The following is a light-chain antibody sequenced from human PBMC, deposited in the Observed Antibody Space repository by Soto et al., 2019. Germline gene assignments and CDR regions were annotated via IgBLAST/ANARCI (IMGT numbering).Light chain of an antibody. Sequence: QSVLTPPASVSGSPGQSLTISCTGTSSDVGGYKYVSWYQQHPGKAPKVMIYEVSNRPSGVSNRFSGSKSGNTASLTISGLQAEDEADYYCSSYTSSSTIYVFGTGTKV. CDR2: EVS. V-gene: IGLV2-14*01. CDR1: SSDVGGYKY. CDR3: SSYTSSSTIYV. J-gene: IGLJ1*01.